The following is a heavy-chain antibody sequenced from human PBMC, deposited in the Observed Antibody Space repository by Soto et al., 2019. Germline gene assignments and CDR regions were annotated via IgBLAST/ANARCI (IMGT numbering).Heavy chain of an antibody. J-gene: IGHJ6*02. CDR3: ARVGGYDYYYYYYYGMDV. D-gene: IGHD5-12*01. CDR2: INHSGST. Sequence: SETLSLTCAVYGVSFSGYYWSWIRQPPGKGLEWIGEINHSGSTNYNPSLKSRVTISVDTSKNQFSLKLSSVTAADTAVYYCARVGGYDYYYYYYYGMDVWGQGTTVTVSS. CDR1: GVSFSGYY. V-gene: IGHV4-34*01.